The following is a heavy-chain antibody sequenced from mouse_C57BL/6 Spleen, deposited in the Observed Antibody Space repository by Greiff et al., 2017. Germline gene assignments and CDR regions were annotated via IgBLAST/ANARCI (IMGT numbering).Heavy chain of an antibody. D-gene: IGHD2-3*01. V-gene: IGHV5-16*01. Sequence: EVKLMESEGGLVQPGSSMKLSCTASGFTFSDYYMAWVRQVPEKGLEWVANINYDGSSTYYLDSLKSRFIISRDNAKNILYLQMSSLKSEDTATYYCAREDDGYLYAMDYWGQGTSVTVSS. CDR3: AREDDGYLYAMDY. CDR1: GFTFSDYY. J-gene: IGHJ4*01. CDR2: INYDGSST.